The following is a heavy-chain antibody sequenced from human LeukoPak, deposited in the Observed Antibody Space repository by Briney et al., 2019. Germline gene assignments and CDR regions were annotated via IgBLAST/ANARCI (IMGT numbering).Heavy chain of an antibody. Sequence: ASVKVSCKASGYTFTSHGISWVRQAPGQGLEWMGWISVYSGNTDYAQKFQGRVSMTTDTSTSTAYMELRSLRSDDTAVYYCARSAVMNYDILTSYSPSGFGPWGQGTLVTVSS. V-gene: IGHV1-18*01. CDR1: GYTFTSHG. CDR2: ISVYSGNT. D-gene: IGHD3-9*01. CDR3: ARSAVMNYDILTSYSPSGFGP. J-gene: IGHJ5*02.